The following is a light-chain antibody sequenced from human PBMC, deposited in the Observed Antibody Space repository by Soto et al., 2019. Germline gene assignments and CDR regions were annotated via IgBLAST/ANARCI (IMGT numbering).Light chain of an antibody. V-gene: IGLV1-44*01. Sequence: QSMLTHPPSASGTPGQRVTISCSGSNSNIGSNPVHWYQQFPGTAPKVLIYSNYQRPSGVPDRFSGSKSGTSASLAISGLQSEDEADYYCAAWDDRLSDLLFGGGTKVTVL. J-gene: IGLJ2*01. CDR3: AAWDDRLSDLL. CDR2: SNY. CDR1: NSNIGSNP.